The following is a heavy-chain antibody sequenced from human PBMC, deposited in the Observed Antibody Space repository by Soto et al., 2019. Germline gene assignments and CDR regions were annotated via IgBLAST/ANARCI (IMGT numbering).Heavy chain of an antibody. Sequence: PWGSLRLSFAASGFTFSSYGMHWVRQAPGKGLEWVAVISYDGSNKYYADSVKGRFTISRDNSKNTLYLQMNSLRAEDTAVYYCAKDGPHNGGWYFDYWGQGTLVTVSS. J-gene: IGHJ4*02. V-gene: IGHV3-30*18. CDR1: GFTFSSYG. D-gene: IGHD6-19*01. CDR3: AKDGPHNGGWYFDY. CDR2: ISYDGSNK.